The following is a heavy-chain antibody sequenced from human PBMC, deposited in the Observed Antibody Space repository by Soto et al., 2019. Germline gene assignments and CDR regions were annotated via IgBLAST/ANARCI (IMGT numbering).Heavy chain of an antibody. Sequence: QVQLVQSGAEVRKPGASVKVSCKASGYTFTSSGISWLRQAPGQGLEWMGWISTYTGDTNDAPKFQDRVTMTLDRSTSAAYMELRSLRSDAAAVYYCARAGAAPYYYYGMDVWGQGTRVTVSS. CDR2: ISTYTGDT. D-gene: IGHD2-15*01. J-gene: IGHJ6*02. CDR1: GYTFTSSG. CDR3: ARAGAAPYYYYGMDV. V-gene: IGHV1-18*01.